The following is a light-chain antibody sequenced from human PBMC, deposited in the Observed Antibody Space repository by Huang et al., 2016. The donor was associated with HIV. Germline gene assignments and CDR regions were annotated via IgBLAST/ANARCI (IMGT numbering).Light chain of an antibody. J-gene: IGKJ2*01. CDR3: QQSYSTPRT. CDR2: AAS. CDR1: QSIDIY. Sequence: DIQMTQSPSSLSVSLGDRVTITCRASQSIDIYLNWYQQKPGKAPKLLISAASNLHSGVPSKFSGSGSGTEFTLTISNLQPEDFATYLCQQSYSTPRTFGQGTKVEIK. V-gene: IGKV1-39*01.